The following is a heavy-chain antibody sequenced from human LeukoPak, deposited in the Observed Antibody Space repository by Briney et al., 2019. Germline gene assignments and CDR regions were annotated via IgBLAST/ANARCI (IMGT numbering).Heavy chain of an antibody. J-gene: IGHJ6*02. V-gene: IGHV1-18*01. CDR3: ARGGSPWSGGGMDV. D-gene: IGHD6-13*01. CDR2: ISTQSGNT. CDR1: GYSFTTYG. Sequence: ASVKVSCKASGYSFTTYGISWVRQAPGQGLEWMGWISTQSGNTDYPQKVQGRVTMTTDTSTSTAYMELRSLRSDDTAVYYCARGGSPWSGGGMDVWGQGTTVTVSS.